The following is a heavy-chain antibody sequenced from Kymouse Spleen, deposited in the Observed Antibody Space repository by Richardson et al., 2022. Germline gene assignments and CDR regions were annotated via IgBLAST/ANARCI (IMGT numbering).Heavy chain of an antibody. V-gene: IGHV4-34*01. CDR1: GGSFSGYY. J-gene: IGHJ6*02. D-gene: IGHD2-2*02. CDR2: INHSGST. CDR3: ARGLHCSSTSCLYYYYGMDV. Sequence: QVQLQQWGAGLLKPSETLSLTCAVYGGSFSGYYWSWIRQPPGKGLEWIGEINHSGSTNYNPSLKSRVTISVDTSKNQFSLKLSSVTAADTAVYYCARGLHCSSTSCLYYYYGMDVWGQGTTVTVSS.